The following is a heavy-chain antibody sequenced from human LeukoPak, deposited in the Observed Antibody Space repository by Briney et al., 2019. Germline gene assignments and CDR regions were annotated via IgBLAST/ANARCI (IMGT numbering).Heavy chain of an antibody. D-gene: IGHD2-21*02. J-gene: IGHJ4*02. V-gene: IGHV5-51*01. CDR1: GYSFTNYW. CDR3: VRKGYCGGDCYSGPGFDY. CDR2: IYPGDSDT. Sequence: GESLKISCKGSGYSFTNYWIGWVRQMPGKGLEWMGIIYPGDSDTRYSPSFQGQVTISADKSISTAYLQWSSLKASDTAMYYCVRKGYCGGDCYSGPGFDYWGQGTLVTVSS.